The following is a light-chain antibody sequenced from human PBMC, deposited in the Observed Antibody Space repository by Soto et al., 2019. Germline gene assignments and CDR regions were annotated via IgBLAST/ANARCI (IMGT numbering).Light chain of an antibody. J-gene: IGKJ1*01. CDR1: QTISKN. CDR2: DAS. Sequence: ERMMTQSPATLSLSPGETATLSCRASQTISKNLAWYQQKPGQAPRLLIYDASTRATDIPDRFSGSGSGTEFTLTVSSLKSEDFAVYYCQQYHDWPPWTLGQGTKVDIK. V-gene: IGKV3-15*01. CDR3: QQYHDWPPWT.